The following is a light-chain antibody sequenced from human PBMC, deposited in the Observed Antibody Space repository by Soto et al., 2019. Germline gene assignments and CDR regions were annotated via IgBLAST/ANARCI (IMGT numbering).Light chain of an antibody. J-gene: IGLJ2*01. CDR1: SSNIGAGYD. CDR3: QSYDSSPF. Sequence: QSVLTQPPSVSGAPGQRVTISCTGSSSNIGAGYDVHWYQQLPGTAPKLLIYGNSNRPSGVPDRFSGSKSGTSASLAITGLQAEDEADSYCQSYDSSPFFGGGTKLTVL. V-gene: IGLV1-40*01. CDR2: GNS.